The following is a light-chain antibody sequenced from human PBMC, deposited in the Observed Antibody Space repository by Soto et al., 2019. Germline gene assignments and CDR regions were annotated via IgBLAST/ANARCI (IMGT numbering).Light chain of an antibody. CDR2: GNS. J-gene: IGLJ1*01. CDR3: QSHDSSLSGYV. Sequence: SVLTQPPSVSGAPGQRVTISCTGAASTFGAGYDVHWYQQLPGTAPKLLIYGNSNRPSGVPDRFSGSKSGTSASLAITGLQAEDEADYYCQSHDSSLSGYVFGTGTKVTVL. V-gene: IGLV1-40*01. CDR1: ASTFGAGYD.